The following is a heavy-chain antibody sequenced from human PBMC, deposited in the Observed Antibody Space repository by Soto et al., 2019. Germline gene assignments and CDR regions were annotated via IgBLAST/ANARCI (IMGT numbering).Heavy chain of an antibody. Sequence: QVQLVESGGGVVQPGRSLRLSCAASGFTFSSYGMHWVRQAPGKGLEWVAVISYDGSNKYYADSVKGRFTISRDNSKNTLYLQRNRRGAEDRAVYYGAKDGGGRAARRGPFDYWGQGTLVTVSS. V-gene: IGHV3-30*18. CDR1: GFTFSSYG. D-gene: IGHD6-6*01. CDR3: AKDGGGRAARRGPFDY. J-gene: IGHJ4*02. CDR2: ISYDGSNK.